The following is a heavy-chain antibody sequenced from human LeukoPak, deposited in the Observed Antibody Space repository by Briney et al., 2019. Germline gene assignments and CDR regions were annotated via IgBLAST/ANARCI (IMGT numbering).Heavy chain of an antibody. Sequence: GGSLRLSCAASGFTFSSYSMNWVRQAPGKGLEWVSSISSSSSYIYYADSVKGRFTISRDNAKNSLYLQMNSLRAEDTAVYYCARGLEMATMKGAFDIWGQGTMVTVSS. V-gene: IGHV3-21*01. CDR3: ARGLEMATMKGAFDI. J-gene: IGHJ3*02. CDR2: ISSSSSYI. D-gene: IGHD5-24*01. CDR1: GFTFSSYS.